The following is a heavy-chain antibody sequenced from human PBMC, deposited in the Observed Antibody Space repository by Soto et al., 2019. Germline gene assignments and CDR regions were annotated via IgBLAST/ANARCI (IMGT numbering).Heavy chain of an antibody. J-gene: IGHJ4*02. V-gene: IGHV3-74*03. CDR3: ARDLGGPDY. CDR2: LSSDGFGA. D-gene: IGHD3-16*01. CDR1: GFILIRYC. Sequence: WESXRLSCASSGFILIRYCMHLVRQAPGRGLEWVSRLSSDGFGAAYADSVKGRFFISRDIARNTLFLQMNSLRADDTAVYYCARDLGGPDYWGRGTSVTVSS.